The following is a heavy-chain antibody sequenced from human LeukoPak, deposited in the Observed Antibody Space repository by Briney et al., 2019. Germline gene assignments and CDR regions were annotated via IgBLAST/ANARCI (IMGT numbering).Heavy chain of an antibody. Sequence: GGSLRLSCAASGFTFSSHSLMWVRQAPGKGLEWVSSISPDSGYIYYADSVKGRFTISRDNAENSLFLQMNSLGAENTAVYYCAPFSAVTHYYFDYWGQGTLVTVSS. J-gene: IGHJ4*02. V-gene: IGHV3-21*01. CDR2: ISPDSGYI. CDR1: GFTFSSHS. D-gene: IGHD6-13*01. CDR3: APFSAVTHYYFDY.